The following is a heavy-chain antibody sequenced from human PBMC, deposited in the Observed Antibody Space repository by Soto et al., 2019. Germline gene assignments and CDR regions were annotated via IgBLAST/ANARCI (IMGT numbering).Heavy chain of an antibody. CDR2: TIPVFNTA. Sequence: QAQLERSGAEVKKPGSSVKVSCKASGGTLSDHGVAWLRQGPGQGLEWMGGTIPVFNTAKYAQKFQGRVTVTADKFTNIAYMELSSLRSEDTAFYFCARGVYGSGNYYTGPSAFDIWGQGTMVIVSS. J-gene: IGHJ3*02. D-gene: IGHD3-10*01. CDR3: ARGVYGSGNYYTGPSAFDI. CDR1: GGTLSDHG. V-gene: IGHV1-69*06.